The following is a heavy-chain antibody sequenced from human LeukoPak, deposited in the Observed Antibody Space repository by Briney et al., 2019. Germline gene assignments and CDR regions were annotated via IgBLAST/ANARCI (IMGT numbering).Heavy chain of an antibody. D-gene: IGHD3-10*01. CDR1: GFTFSSNW. CDR3: TRDTFGARDY. CDR2: INPDGSDT. Sequence: GGSLKLSCAASGFTFSSNWMHWIRQVSGEGLVWVARINPDGSDTSYADSVKGRFTISRDNAKNTLYLQMNSLGVEDTALYYCTRDTFGARDYWGQGTLVTVSS. J-gene: IGHJ4*02. V-gene: IGHV3-74*01.